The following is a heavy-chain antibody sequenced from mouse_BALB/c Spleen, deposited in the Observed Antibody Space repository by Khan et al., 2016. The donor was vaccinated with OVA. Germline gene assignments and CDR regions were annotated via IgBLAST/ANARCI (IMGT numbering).Heavy chain of an antibody. D-gene: IGHD2-2*01. Sequence: VQLQESGAELVKPGASVKLSCKASGYTFTSYYMYWVKQRPGQGLEWIGEINPNNGGTTFNEKFKSKATLTVDKSSSTAYMQLNNLTSEDSAVYYCTRSGYGSFAYWGQGTLVTVSA. V-gene: IGHV1S81*02. CDR2: INPNNGGT. CDR3: TRSGYGSFAY. J-gene: IGHJ3*01. CDR1: GYTFTSYY.